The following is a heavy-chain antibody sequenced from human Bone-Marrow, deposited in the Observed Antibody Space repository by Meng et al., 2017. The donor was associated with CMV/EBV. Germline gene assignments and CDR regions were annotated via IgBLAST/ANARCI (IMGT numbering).Heavy chain of an antibody. CDR3: AKSTTSSYYFDD. CDR2: IGTTGDT. CDR1: GFTFSSYD. V-gene: IGHV3-13*01. D-gene: IGHD2-2*01. Sequence: ESLKISCAASGFTFSSYDFHWVRQATGKGLEWVSAIGTTGDTYYPDSVRGRFSISRENAKSSLYLQMNSLTAGDTAVYYCAKSTTSSYYFDDWGQGTLVTVSS. J-gene: IGHJ4*02.